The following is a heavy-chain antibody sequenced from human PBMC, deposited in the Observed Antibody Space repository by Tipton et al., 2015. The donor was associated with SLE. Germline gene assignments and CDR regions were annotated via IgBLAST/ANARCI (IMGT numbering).Heavy chain of an antibody. CDR2: IYTSAST. J-gene: IGHJ4*02. CDR3: ARGGGSYYDY. D-gene: IGHD1-26*01. V-gene: IGHV4-61*02. Sequence: TLSLTCVVSGYSISSGYYWGWIRQPAGKGLEWIGRIYTSASTIYNPSLKSRVTLSSDTSKNQFSLRVRSVTAADTAVYYCARGGGSYYDYWGQGTLVTVSS. CDR1: GYSISSGYY.